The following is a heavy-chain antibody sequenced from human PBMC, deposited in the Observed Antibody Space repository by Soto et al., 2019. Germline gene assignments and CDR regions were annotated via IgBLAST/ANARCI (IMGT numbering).Heavy chain of an antibody. CDR3: ARGRDGDY. CDR2: ISAHNGNT. CDR1: GYAFTTYG. J-gene: IGHJ4*02. D-gene: IGHD6-6*01. Sequence: QVHLVQSGAEVKKPGASVKVSCKGSGYAFTTYGIPWVRQAPGQGLEWVGGISAHNGNTNYAQRLQGRVTVTRDTSTSTAYMELRSLRSDDTAVYYCARGRDGDYWGQGALVTVSS. V-gene: IGHV1-18*01.